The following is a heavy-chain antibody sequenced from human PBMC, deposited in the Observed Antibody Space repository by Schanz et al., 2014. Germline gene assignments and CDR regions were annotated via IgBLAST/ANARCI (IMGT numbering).Heavy chain of an antibody. V-gene: IGHV1-46*03. D-gene: IGHD2-2*01. CDR1: GYTFTSYS. J-gene: IGHJ4*02. CDR2: INPSGGGT. CDR3: ARAPTAYCSDTSCLGTPFDY. Sequence: QVHLVQSGAEVHKPGASLKISCKASGYTFTSYSMHWVRQAPGQGLEWMGIINPSGGGTSYALRFQDRVTVTRDTSRSTVYMELSSLRSEDTAVYYCARAPTAYCSDTSCLGTPFDYWGQGTLVTVSS.